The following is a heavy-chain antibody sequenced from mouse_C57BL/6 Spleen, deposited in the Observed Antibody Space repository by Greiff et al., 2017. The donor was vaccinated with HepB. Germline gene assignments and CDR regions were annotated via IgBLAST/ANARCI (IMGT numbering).Heavy chain of an antibody. CDR1: GFTFSSYG. CDR2: ISSGGSYT. Sequence: DVQLVESGGDLVKPGGSLKLSCAASGFTFSSYGMSWVRQTPDKRLEWVATISSGGSYTYYPDSVKGRFTISRDNAKNTLYLQMSSLKSEDTAMYYCARQGFPGYYFDYWGQGTTLTVSS. J-gene: IGHJ2*01. CDR3: ARQGFPGYYFDY. V-gene: IGHV5-6*01.